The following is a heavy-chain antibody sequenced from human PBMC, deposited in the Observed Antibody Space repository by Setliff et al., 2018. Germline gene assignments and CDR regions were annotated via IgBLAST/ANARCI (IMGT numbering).Heavy chain of an antibody. CDR1: GYSISSDYY. V-gene: IGHV4-38-2*01. CDR2: MYHSGST. D-gene: IGHD3-22*01. Sequence: LSLTCAVSGYSISSDYYWGWIRQPPGKGLEWIGSMYHSGSTYYNPSLKSRVTISVDTSKKQFSLKLSSVTAADTAVYYCARGPYNIYDRSGYGFTNWFDPWGQGILVTVSS. CDR3: ARGPYNIYDRSGYGFTNWFDP. J-gene: IGHJ5*02.